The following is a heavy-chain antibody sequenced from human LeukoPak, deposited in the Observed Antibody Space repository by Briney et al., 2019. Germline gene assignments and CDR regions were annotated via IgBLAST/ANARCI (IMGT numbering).Heavy chain of an antibody. Sequence: GGSLRLSCAASGFTFSGSAMPWVRQAPGKGLEWVGRIRSKANSYATAYAASVKGRFTISRDDSKNTAYLQMNSLKTEDTAVYYCTSPNYGDYVGDDYWGQGTLVTVSS. CDR2: IRSKANSYAT. V-gene: IGHV3-73*01. D-gene: IGHD4-17*01. CDR3: TSPNYGDYVGDDY. CDR1: GFTFSGSA. J-gene: IGHJ4*02.